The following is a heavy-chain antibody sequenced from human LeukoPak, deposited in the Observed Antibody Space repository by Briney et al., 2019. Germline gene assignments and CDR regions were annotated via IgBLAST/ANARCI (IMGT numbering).Heavy chain of an antibody. CDR2: ISGNGGDT. D-gene: IGHD1-26*01. J-gene: IGHJ4*02. Sequence: QPGGSLRLSCAASGFTFSSNAMSWVRQAPGKGLEWVSAISGNGGDTYYADSVKGRFTISRDNSKNTLYLQMNSLRAEDTAVYYCAKDPDLGALPPCCGQGTLVTVSS. V-gene: IGHV3-23*01. CDR3: AKDPDLGALPPC. CDR1: GFTFSSNA.